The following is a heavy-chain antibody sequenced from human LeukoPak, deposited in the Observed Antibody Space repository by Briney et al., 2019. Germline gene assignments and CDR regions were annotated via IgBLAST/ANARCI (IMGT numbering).Heavy chain of an antibody. Sequence: ASVTVSCKASGYTFTGYYMHWVRQAPGQGLEWMGWINPNSGGTNYAQKFQGRVTMTRDTSISTAYMELSRLRSDDTAVYYCARHYYDSSGYYFDYWGQGTLVTVSS. J-gene: IGHJ4*02. CDR2: INPNSGGT. V-gene: IGHV1-2*02. CDR3: ARHYYDSSGYYFDY. D-gene: IGHD3-22*01. CDR1: GYTFTGYY.